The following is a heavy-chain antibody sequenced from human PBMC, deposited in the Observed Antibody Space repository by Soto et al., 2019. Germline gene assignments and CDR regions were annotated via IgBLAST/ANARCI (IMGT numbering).Heavy chain of an antibody. Sequence: GGSLRLSCAASGFTVSSKYMSWVRQAPGKGLEWVSSISSSSSYIYYADSVKGRFTISRDNAKNSLYLQMNSLRAEDTAVYYCATTDIVVVPAATIRDYFDYWGQGTLVTVSS. CDR3: ATTDIVVVPAATIRDYFDY. D-gene: IGHD2-2*01. CDR2: ISSSSSYI. V-gene: IGHV3-21*01. CDR1: GFTVSSKY. J-gene: IGHJ4*02.